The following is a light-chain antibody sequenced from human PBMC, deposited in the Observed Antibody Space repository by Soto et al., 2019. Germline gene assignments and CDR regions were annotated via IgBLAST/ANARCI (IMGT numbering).Light chain of an antibody. V-gene: IGKV1-5*01. J-gene: IGKJ5*01. CDR2: DAS. CDR3: QQLNTLPFT. Sequence: DIQMTQSPSTLSASVGDRVTITCRASQSISSWLAWYQQKPGKAPKLLIYDASSLESGVPSRFSGSGSGTEFTLTISSLLPEDFATYHCQQLNTLPFTFGQGTRLEIK. CDR1: QSISSW.